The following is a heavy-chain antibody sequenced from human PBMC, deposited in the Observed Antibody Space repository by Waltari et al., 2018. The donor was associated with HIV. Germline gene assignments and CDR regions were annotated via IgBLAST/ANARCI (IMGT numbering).Heavy chain of an antibody. CDR2: VYFSGST. Sequence: QVQLQESGPGLVKPSQTLSLTCTVSGDYMGSGAYYWSWIRQQPGRGPEGIGSVYFSGSTFDNPSLESRVTISVDASESRFSLKMTSVTAADTAVYYCARGSRLISATHYYYTMDVWGQGTSVAVSS. CDR1: GDYMGSGAYY. CDR3: ARGSRLISATHYYYTMDV. J-gene: IGHJ6*02. D-gene: IGHD5-12*01. V-gene: IGHV4-31*03.